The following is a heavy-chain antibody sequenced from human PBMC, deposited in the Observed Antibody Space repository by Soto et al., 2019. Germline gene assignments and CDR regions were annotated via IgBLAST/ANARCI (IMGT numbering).Heavy chain of an antibody. CDR1: GYTFTRXX. Sequence: QVQFVQSGAEVKKPGASVKVSCKTPGYTFTRXXXXXXXXXXXXXLEWMGWIDVGNGNTRYSQKFQGRVTLTRDTXXXXXXXXXXXXXXXXXXXXXXXXXXXXXXXXDSWGQGTLVTVSS. CDR2: IDVGNGNT. J-gene: IGHJ4*02. CDR3: XXXXXXXXXXDS. D-gene: IGHD2-21*01. V-gene: IGHV1-3*01.